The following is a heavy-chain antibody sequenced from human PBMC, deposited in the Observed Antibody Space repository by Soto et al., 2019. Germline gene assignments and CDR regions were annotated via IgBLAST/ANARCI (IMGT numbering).Heavy chain of an antibody. CDR1: GGSISSGDYS. Sequence: SETLSLTCAVSGGSISSGDYSWNWIRQPPGKGLEWIGYIYYSGSTNYNPSLKSRVTISVDTSKNQFSLKLSSVTAADTAVYYCARAPRGNYGYPSYFDYWGQGTLVTVPQ. V-gene: IGHV4-61*08. J-gene: IGHJ4*02. CDR3: ARAPRGNYGYPSYFDY. CDR2: IYYSGST. D-gene: IGHD3-10*01.